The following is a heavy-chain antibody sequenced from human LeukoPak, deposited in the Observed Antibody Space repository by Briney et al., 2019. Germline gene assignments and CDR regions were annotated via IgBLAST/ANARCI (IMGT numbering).Heavy chain of an antibody. Sequence: GGSLRLSCAASGFTFSNAWMSWVRQAPGKGLEWVGRIKSKTDGGTTDYAAPVKGRFTISRDDSKNTLYPQMNSLKTEDTAVYYCTTDCGTVVTFDYWGQGTLVTVSS. CDR1: GFTFSNAW. V-gene: IGHV3-15*01. J-gene: IGHJ4*02. CDR2: IKSKTDGGTT. CDR3: TTDCGTVVTFDY. D-gene: IGHD4-23*01.